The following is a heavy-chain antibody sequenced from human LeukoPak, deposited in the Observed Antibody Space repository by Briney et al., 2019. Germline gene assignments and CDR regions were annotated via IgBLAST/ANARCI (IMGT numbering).Heavy chain of an antibody. CDR1: GFTFSSYA. D-gene: IGHD5-18*01. J-gene: IGHJ4*02. Sequence: PGGSLRLSCAASGFTFSSYAMNWVRQAPGKGLEWVSGISGSGTNTYYADSVKGRFTISRDNSKNTLYMQMNSLRAEDTAVYYCAKGDKPVIATVKFDYWGQGTLVTVSS. CDR2: ISGSGTNT. CDR3: AKGDKPVIATVKFDY. V-gene: IGHV3-23*01.